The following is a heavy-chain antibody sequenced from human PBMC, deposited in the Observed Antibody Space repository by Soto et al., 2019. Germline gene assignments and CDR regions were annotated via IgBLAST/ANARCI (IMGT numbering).Heavy chain of an antibody. CDR1: GDSLSGYY. CDR3: ARDSYDILTGYWSIDY. J-gene: IGHJ4*02. D-gene: IGHD3-9*01. Sequence: SETLSLTCTVSGDSLSGYYWSWIRQTPGKGLEWIGYIYYSGTTNHNPSLKSRVAISIDTSKNQFSLKLSSVTAADTAVYYCARDSYDILTGYWSIDYWGQGALVTVSS. V-gene: IGHV4-59*01. CDR2: IYYSGTT.